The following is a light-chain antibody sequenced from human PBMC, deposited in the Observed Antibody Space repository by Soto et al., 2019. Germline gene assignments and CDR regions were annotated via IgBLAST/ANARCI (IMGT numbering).Light chain of an antibody. CDR1: SSDVGGYNY. CDR2: DVS. CDR3: SSYTSSSTLLYV. Sequence: QSAVPQPASVYRSRGQSITISCTGTSSDVGGYNYVSWYQQHPGKAPKLMIYDVSNRPSGVSNRFSGSESGNTASLTISGLQAEDEADYYCSSYTSSSTLLYVFGTGTKVTVL. V-gene: IGLV2-14*01. J-gene: IGLJ1*01.